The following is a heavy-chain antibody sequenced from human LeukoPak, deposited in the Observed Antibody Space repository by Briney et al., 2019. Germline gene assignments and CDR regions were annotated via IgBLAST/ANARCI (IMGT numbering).Heavy chain of an antibody. CDR1: GFTFSNAW. CDR2: LSSNSRKI. Sequence: PGGSLRLSCAASGFTFSNAWMTWVRQAPGKGLGWLSYLSSNSRKIDYADSVKGRFTISRDNAKSSLYLQMNSLRAEDTVVYYCARSDSYSSSWYGRDYCYYMDVWGKGTTVTVSS. J-gene: IGHJ6*03. CDR3: ARSDSYSSSWYGRDYCYYMDV. D-gene: IGHD6-13*01. V-gene: IGHV3-48*04.